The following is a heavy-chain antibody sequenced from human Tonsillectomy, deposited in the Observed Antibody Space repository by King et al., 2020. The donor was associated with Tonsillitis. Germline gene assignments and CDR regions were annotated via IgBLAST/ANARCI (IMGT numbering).Heavy chain of an antibody. Sequence: QLQESGPGLVKPSETLSLTCTVSGGSISSSSYYWGWIRQPPGKGLEWIGSIYYSGSTYYNPSLKSRVSISVDTSKNQFSLKLSSVTAADTAVYYCARHIVVVTAIQGPGWFDPWGHGTLVTVSS. V-gene: IGHV4-39*01. CDR1: GGSISSSSYY. CDR2: IYYSGST. D-gene: IGHD2-21*02. J-gene: IGHJ5*02. CDR3: ARHIVVVTAIQGPGWFDP.